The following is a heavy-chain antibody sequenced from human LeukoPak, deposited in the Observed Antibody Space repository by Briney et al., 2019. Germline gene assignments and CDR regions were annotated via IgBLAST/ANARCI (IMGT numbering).Heavy chain of an antibody. CDR1: GFAFNMFA. D-gene: IGHD2-15*01. J-gene: IGHJ4*02. CDR3: ARQQRIRHCSEGVCTEGYYFDY. Sequence: GGSLRLSCAGTGFAFNMFAIDWVRQAPGKGLEWVSGLSPGGSTTNYADSVKGRFTISRDKSQNSVFLQLNSLRPEDTAVYYCARQQRIRHCSEGVCTEGYYFDYWGQGTLVSVSS. V-gene: IGHV3-23*01. CDR2: LSPGGSTT.